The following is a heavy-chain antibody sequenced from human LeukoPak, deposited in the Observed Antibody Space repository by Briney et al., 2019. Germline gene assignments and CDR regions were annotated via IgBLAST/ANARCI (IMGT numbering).Heavy chain of an antibody. CDR2: ISAYNGNT. V-gene: IGHV1-18*01. CDR3: AREEGGDSSSWYDY. D-gene: IGHD6-13*01. J-gene: IGHJ4*02. CDR1: GYTFTSYG. Sequence: GESPKISCKGSGYTFTSYGISWVRQAPGQGLEWMGWISAYNGNTNYAQKLQGRVTMTTDTSTSTAYMELRGLRSDDTAVYYCAREEGGDSSSWYDYWGQGTLVTVSS.